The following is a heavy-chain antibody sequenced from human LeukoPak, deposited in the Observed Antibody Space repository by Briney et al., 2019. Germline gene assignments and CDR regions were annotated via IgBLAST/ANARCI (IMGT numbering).Heavy chain of an antibody. V-gene: IGHV3-23*01. D-gene: IGHD3-22*01. CDR2: ISGSGCST. J-gene: IGHJ6*02. CDR3: AKEGYYDSSGAPRRLFYYGMDV. CDR1: GFTFSSYA. Sequence: GGSLRLSCAASGFTFSSYAMSWVRQAPGKGLEGVSGISGSGCSTYYADSVKGRFTISRDNSKNTLYLQMKSLRAEDTAVYYCAKEGYYDSSGAPRRLFYYGMDVWGQGTTVTVSS.